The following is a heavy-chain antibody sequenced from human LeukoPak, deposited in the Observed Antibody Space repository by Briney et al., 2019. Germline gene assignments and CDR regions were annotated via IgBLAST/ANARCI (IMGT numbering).Heavy chain of an antibody. CDR2: IYHSGST. J-gene: IGHJ4*02. CDR3: ARVGIAARGGSWDY. V-gene: IGHV4-4*02. D-gene: IGHD6-6*01. CDR1: GVSISSSNW. Sequence: SETLSLTCAVSGVSISSSNWWSWVRQPPGKGLEWIGEIYHSGSTNYNPSLKSRVTISVDKSKNQFSLKLSSVTAADTAVYYCARVGIAARGGSWDYWGQGTLVTVSS.